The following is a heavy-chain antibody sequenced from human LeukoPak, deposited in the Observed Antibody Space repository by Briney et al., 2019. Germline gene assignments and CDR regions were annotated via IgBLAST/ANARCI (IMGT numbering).Heavy chain of an antibody. D-gene: IGHD3-10*01. CDR2: INHSGNT. J-gene: IGHJ4*02. V-gene: IGHV4-34*01. CDR1: GGSFSGYY. Sequence: SETLSLTCAVYGGSFSGYYWTWIRQPPGKGLEWIGEINHSGNTSYNPSLKSRVTVSVDTSKNQLSLKLSSVTAADTAVYYCVKDSILLWFGELTDDYWGQGTLVTVSS. CDR3: VKDSILLWFGELTDDY.